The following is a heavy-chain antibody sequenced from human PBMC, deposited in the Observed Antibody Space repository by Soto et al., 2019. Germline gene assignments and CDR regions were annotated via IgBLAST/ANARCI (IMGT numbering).Heavy chain of an antibody. CDR1: GGSISGSLSY. V-gene: IGHV4-39*01. D-gene: IGHD4-17*01. CDR3: AGHALYGGIPFDL. Sequence: QLQLQESGPRLVKPSETLSLTCTVSGGSISGSLSYWGWIRQPPEKGLEWIGSIYSGGATSYSPSLKTGVNLSVATSKNQCPTTLASATAADTAVYFCAGHALYGGIPFDLWGQGALVTVSS. J-gene: IGHJ4*02. CDR2: IYSGGAT.